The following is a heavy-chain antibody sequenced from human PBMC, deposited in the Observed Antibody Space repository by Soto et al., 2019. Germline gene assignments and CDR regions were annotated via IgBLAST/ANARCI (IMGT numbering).Heavy chain of an antibody. J-gene: IGHJ4*01. V-gene: IGHV3-23*01. CDR1: GFTFSAYA. CDR2: IRGIGSGT. Sequence: EVQLLESGGGLVQPGGSLRLSCAASGFTFSAYAMNWVRQAPGKGLEWVSAIRGIGSGTYYADSVKGRFTISRDNSKNTVSLQIDSLRAEDTAVYYCAKDNYGGNEGGRFDYWGHGTLVTVSS. CDR3: AKDNYGGNEGGRFDY. D-gene: IGHD4-17*01.